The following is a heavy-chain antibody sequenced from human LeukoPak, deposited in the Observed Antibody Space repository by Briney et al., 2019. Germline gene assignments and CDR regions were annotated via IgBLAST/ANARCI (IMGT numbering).Heavy chain of an antibody. V-gene: IGHV3-23*01. Sequence: GGSLRLSCAASGFTFSSYAMSWVRQAPGKGLEWVSAISGSGGSTYYADSVKGRFTISRDNSKNTLYLQMNSLRSEDTAVYYCARDGSDGYGDYYFDYWGQGTLVTVSS. J-gene: IGHJ4*02. D-gene: IGHD4-17*01. CDR3: ARDGSDGYGDYYFDY. CDR2: ISGSGGST. CDR1: GFTFSSYA.